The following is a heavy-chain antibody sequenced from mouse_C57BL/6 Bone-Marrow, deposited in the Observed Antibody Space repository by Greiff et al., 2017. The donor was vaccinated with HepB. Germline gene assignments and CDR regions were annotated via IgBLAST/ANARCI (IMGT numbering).Heavy chain of an antibody. J-gene: IGHJ1*03. Sequence: QVQLKQSGAELARPGASVKLSCKASGYTFTSYGISWVKQRTGQGLEWIGEIYPRSGNTYYNEKFKGKATLTADKSSSTAYMELRSLTSEDSAVYFCARNYSNYDWYFDVWGTGTTVTVSS. CDR2: IYPRSGNT. D-gene: IGHD2-5*01. CDR1: GYTFTSYG. CDR3: ARNYSNYDWYFDV. V-gene: IGHV1-81*01.